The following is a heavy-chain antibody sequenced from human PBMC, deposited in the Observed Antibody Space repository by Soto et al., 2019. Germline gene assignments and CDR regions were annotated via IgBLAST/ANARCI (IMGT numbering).Heavy chain of an antibody. CDR2: ISSSGSTI. CDR1: GFTFSDYY. V-gene: IGHV3-11*01. D-gene: IGHD6-19*01. CDR3: AFFPVAGIYYGMDV. J-gene: IGHJ6*02. Sequence: KSGGSLRLSCAASGFTFSDYYMSWIRQAPGKGLEWVSYISSSGSTIYYADSVKGRFTISRDNAKNSLYLQMNSLRAEDTAVYYCAFFPVAGIYYGMDVWGQGTTVTVSS.